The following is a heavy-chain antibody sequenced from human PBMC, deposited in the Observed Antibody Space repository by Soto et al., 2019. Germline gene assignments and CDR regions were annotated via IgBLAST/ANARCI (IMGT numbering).Heavy chain of an antibody. Sequence: QVQLVESGGGVVQPGRSLRLSCAASGFSISRSAMHWVRQAPGKGLECVAVIAYDGSNRWYADSAKGRFTITRDNSKNTVYLQMSSLRGEDTAVYYCARDLQAGTDNVNWFAPWGQGTLVTVSS. V-gene: IGHV3-30*04. CDR2: IAYDGSNR. J-gene: IGHJ5*02. CDR3: ARDLQAGTDNVNWFAP. D-gene: IGHD1-1*01. CDR1: GFSISRSA.